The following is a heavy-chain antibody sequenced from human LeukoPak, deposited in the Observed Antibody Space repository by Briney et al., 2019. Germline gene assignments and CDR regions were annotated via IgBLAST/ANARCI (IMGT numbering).Heavy chain of an antibody. CDR1: GYSFTTYS. D-gene: IGHD6-13*01. J-gene: IGHJ5*02. V-gene: IGHV5-10-1*01. CDR2: FDPSDSYT. CDR3: ARHESKSIAAATP. Sequence: TGESLRISWKGPGYSFTTYSISGARQMPGKGLEWMGRFDPSDSYTNYSPSFQGHVTISADKSISTAYLQWSSLKASDTAMYYCARHESKSIAAATPWGPGTLVTVSS.